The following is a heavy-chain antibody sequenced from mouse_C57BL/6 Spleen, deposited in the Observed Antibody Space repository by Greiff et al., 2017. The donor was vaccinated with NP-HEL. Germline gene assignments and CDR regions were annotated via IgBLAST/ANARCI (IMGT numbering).Heavy chain of an antibody. CDR3: ARGDYGSSWGAMDY. Sequence: EVQLKESGGGLVKPGGSLKLSCAASGFTFSDYGMHWVRQAPEKGLEWVAYISSGSSTIYYADTVKGRFTISRDNAKNTLFLQMTSLRSEDTAMYYCARGDYGSSWGAMDYWGQGTSVTVSS. D-gene: IGHD1-1*01. V-gene: IGHV5-17*01. J-gene: IGHJ4*01. CDR2: ISSGSSTI. CDR1: GFTFSDYG.